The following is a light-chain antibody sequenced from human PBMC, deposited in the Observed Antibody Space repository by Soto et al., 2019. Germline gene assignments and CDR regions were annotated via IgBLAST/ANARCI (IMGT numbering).Light chain of an antibody. CDR3: QKYNGWPLT. CDR2: GAS. V-gene: IGKV3-15*01. Sequence: GERAPLSCLSSSSNNRCLAWYQQKPGTVPKLLISGASTRETGIPARFSGSGSGTEFTLTVSSLQSEDVAVYYCQKYNGWPLTFGGGTKVDIK. J-gene: IGKJ4*02. CDR1: SSNNRC.